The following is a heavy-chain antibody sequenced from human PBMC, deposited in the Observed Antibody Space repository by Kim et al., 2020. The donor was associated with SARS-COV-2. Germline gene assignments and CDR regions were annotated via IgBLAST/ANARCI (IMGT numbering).Heavy chain of an antibody. CDR3: ARESHGGVTTY. Sequence: NKYYADSVRGRFTVSRDNSKNTLYLQMNSLRAEDTAVYFCARESHGGVTTYWGQGTLVTVTS. J-gene: IGHJ4*02. CDR2: NK. D-gene: IGHD4-4*01. V-gene: IGHV3-30*01.